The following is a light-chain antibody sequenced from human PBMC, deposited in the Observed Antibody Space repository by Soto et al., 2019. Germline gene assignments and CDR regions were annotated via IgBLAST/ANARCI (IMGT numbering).Light chain of an antibody. CDR3: QQYYSYPWT. CDR1: QSINTL. Sequence: DIQMTQSPSTLSASVGDRVAITCRASQSINTLLAWYQQKPGKAPKLLIYKASRLESGVPSRFSGSGSGTDFTLTINSLQPDDFATCYCQQYYSYPWTFGQGTKVDIK. CDR2: KAS. V-gene: IGKV1-5*03. J-gene: IGKJ1*01.